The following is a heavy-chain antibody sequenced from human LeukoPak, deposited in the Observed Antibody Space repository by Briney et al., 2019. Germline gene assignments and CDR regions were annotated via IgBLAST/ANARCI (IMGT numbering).Heavy chain of an antibody. CDR3: ARDRVVVVPAAINKDAFDI. CDR1: GGSISSYY. D-gene: IGHD2-2*02. Sequence: SETLSLTCTVSGGSISSYYWSWIRQPPGEGLEWIGYIYYSGSTNYNPSLKSRVTISVDTSKNQFSLKLSSETAADTAVYYCARDRVVVVPAAINKDAFDIWGQGTMVTVSS. CDR2: IYYSGST. V-gene: IGHV4-59*01. J-gene: IGHJ3*02.